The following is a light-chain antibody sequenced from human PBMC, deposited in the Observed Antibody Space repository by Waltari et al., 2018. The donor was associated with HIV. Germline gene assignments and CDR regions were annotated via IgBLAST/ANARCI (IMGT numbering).Light chain of an antibody. V-gene: IGKV3D-15*01. J-gene: IGKJ4*01. CDR1: QSIRTN. CDR2: GAS. CDR3: KQYHNWPIT. Sequence: ILMTQSPVTLSVSPGERATLSCWASQSIRTNLAWYEQKPGQTPRLLIYGASTRATGTPARFSGSGSGTEFTLTISSLQSEDLAFYYCKQYHNWPITFGGGTKVEIK.